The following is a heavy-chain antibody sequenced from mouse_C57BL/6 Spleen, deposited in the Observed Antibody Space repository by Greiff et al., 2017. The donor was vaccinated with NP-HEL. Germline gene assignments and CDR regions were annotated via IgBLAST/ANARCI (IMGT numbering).Heavy chain of an antibody. D-gene: IGHD2-3*01. V-gene: IGHV14-4*01. J-gene: IGHJ4*01. CDR3: TTGDGYFMDY. CDR1: GFNIKDDY. Sequence: EVQLQQSGAELVRPGASVKLSCTASGFNIKDDYMHWVKQRPEQGLEWIGWIDPEVGDTAYASKLQGHVTITADTYSNTAYLQLSSLTSEDTAVYYCTTGDGYFMDYGGQGTSVTVSS. CDR2: IDPEVGDT.